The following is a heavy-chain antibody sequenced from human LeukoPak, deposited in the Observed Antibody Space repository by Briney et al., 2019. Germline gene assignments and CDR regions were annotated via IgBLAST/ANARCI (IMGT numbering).Heavy chain of an antibody. CDR2: INHSGST. D-gene: IGHD6-19*01. V-gene: IGHV4-34*01. J-gene: IGHJ4*02. CDR1: GGSISSYY. CDR3: ARANSSGWSGY. Sequence: SETLSLTCTVSGGSISSYYWSWIRQPPGKGLEWIGEINHSGSTNYNPSLKSRVTISVDTSKNQFSLKLSSVTAADTAVYYCARANSSGWSGYWGQGTLVTVSS.